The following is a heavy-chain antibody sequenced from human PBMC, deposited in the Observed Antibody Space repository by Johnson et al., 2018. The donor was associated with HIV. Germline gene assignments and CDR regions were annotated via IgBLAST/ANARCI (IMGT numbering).Heavy chain of an antibody. CDR2: ISYDGSNK. Sequence: VQLVESGGGVVQPGRSLRLSCATSVFTFSSFGMHWVRQAPGKGLEWVAVISYDGSNKYYADSVKGRFIISRDNSKNTLYLQMNSLRSEDTGVFYCAKGDLDCTDDFCYVDAFDMWGQGTMVTVSS. V-gene: IGHV3-30*18. D-gene: IGHD3/OR15-3a*01. CDR1: VFTFSSFG. CDR3: AKGDLDCTDDFCYVDAFDM. J-gene: IGHJ3*02.